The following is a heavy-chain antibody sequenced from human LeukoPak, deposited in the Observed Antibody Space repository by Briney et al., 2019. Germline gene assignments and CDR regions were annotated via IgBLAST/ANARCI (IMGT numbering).Heavy chain of an antibody. Sequence: GLEWMGWISAYNGNTNYAQKLQGRVTMTTDTSTSTAYMELRSLRSDDTAVYYCARGHQVDYWGQGTLVTVSS. CDR3: ARGHQVDY. CDR2: ISAYNGNT. J-gene: IGHJ4*02. V-gene: IGHV1-18*01.